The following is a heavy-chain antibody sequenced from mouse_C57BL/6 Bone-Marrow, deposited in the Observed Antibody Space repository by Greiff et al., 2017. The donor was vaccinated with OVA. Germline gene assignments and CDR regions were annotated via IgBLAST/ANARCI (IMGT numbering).Heavy chain of an antibody. J-gene: IGHJ3*01. Sequence: EVMLVESGGDLVKPGGSLKLSCAASGFTFSSYGMSWVRQTPDKRLEWVATISSGGSYTYYPDSVKGRFTISRDNAKNTLYLQMSSLKSEDTAMYYCARLYIFPFAYWGQVTLVTVSA. V-gene: IGHV5-6*01. CDR2: ISSGGSYT. CDR1: GFTFSSYG. CDR3: ARLYIFPFAY.